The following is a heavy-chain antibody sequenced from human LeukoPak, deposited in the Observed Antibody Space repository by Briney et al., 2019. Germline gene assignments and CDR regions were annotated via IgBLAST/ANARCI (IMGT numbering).Heavy chain of an antibody. D-gene: IGHD6-19*01. Sequence: SETLSLTCTVPGDSISRYYWRWIRQPAGKGLEWIGRVYVTGSTNLNPALQSRVTMSVDTSKNQFSLKLTSVTAADTAVYYCARDRQWLVDHWGQGTLVTVSS. CDR1: GDSISRYY. CDR3: ARDRQWLVDH. J-gene: IGHJ5*02. CDR2: VYVTGST. V-gene: IGHV4-4*07.